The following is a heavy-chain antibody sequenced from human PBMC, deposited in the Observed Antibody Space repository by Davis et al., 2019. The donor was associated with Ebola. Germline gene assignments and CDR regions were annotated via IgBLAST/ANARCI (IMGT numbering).Heavy chain of an antibody. CDR1: GFTFSSNS. D-gene: IGHD2-21*02. CDR3: VRDPALVVTGGGWFFGL. Sequence: GGSLRLFCAASGFTFSSNSMNWVRQAPGKGLEWVSFISSSSSYIYYADSVKGRFTVSRDNAKNSLYLQMNSLRAEDTAVYYCVRDPALVVTGGGWFFGLWGRGTLVTVSS. CDR2: ISSSSSYI. J-gene: IGHJ2*01. V-gene: IGHV3-21*01.